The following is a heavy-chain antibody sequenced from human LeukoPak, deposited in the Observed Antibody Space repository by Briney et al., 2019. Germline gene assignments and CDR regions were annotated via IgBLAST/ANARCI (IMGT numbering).Heavy chain of an antibody. V-gene: IGHV4-59*08. CDR3: ARESSGSWTRGYYGMDV. CDR2: IYYSGST. D-gene: IGHD6-13*01. Sequence: SETLSLTYTVSGGSISSYYWSWIRQPPGKGLEWIGYIYYSGSTNYNPSLKSRVTISVDTSKNQFSLKLSSVTAADTAVYYCARESSGSWTRGYYGMDVWGQGTTVTVSS. CDR1: GGSISSYY. J-gene: IGHJ6*02.